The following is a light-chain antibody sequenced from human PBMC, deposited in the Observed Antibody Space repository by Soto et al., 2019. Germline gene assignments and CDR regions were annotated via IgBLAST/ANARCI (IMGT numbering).Light chain of an antibody. CDR1: QSISSW. CDR2: DAS. J-gene: IGKJ1*01. V-gene: IGKV1-5*01. CDR3: QQYNSYSET. Sequence: DIQMTQSPSTLSASVGDRVTITCRASQSISSWLAWYQQKPGKAPKLLIYDASILESGVPSRFSGSGSGTEFTLTISSLQPDDFATYYCQQYNSYSETFGQGTKVEI.